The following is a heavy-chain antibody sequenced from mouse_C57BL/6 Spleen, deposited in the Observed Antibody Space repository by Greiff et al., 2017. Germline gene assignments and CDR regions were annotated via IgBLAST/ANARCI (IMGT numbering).Heavy chain of an antibody. CDR3: ARSTLARYFDV. CDR1: GYSFTGYY. D-gene: IGHD1-1*01. V-gene: IGHV1-42*01. CDR2: INPSTGGT. Sequence: VQLQQSGPELVKPGASVKISCKASGYSFTGYYMNWVKQSPEKSLEWIGEINPSTGGTTYNQKFKAKATLTVDKSSSTAYMQLKSLTSEDSAVYYCARSTLARYFDVWGTGTTVTVSS. J-gene: IGHJ1*03.